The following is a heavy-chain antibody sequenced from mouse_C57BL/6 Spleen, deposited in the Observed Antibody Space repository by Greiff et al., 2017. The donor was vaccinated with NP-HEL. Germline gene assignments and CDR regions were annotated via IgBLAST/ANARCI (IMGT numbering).Heavy chain of an antibody. CDR3: ARVIYYGNYVGAMDY. J-gene: IGHJ4*01. V-gene: IGHV3-6*01. Sequence: ESGPGLVKPSQSLSLTCSVTGYSITSGYYWNWIRQFPGNKLEWMGYISYDGSNNYNPSLKNRISITRDTSKNQFSLKLNSVTTEDTATYYCARVIYYGNYVGAMDYWGQGTSVTVSS. D-gene: IGHD2-1*01. CDR1: GYSITSGYY. CDR2: ISYDGSN.